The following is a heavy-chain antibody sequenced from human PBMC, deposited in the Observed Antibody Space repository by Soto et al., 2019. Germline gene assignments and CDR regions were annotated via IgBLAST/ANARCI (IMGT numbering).Heavy chain of an antibody. CDR2: TYYRSKWYN. CDR1: GDSVSSNSAA. D-gene: IGHD6-13*01. V-gene: IGHV6-1*01. J-gene: IGHJ6*02. CDR3: ARVLLSSGSWYFVFADYYYGMDV. Sequence: QVQLQQSGPGLVKPSQTLSLTCAISGDSVSSNSAAWNWIRQSPSRGLEWLGRTYYRSKWYNDYAVSVKSRITINPDTSKNQFSLQLNSVTPEDTAVYYCARVLLSSGSWYFVFADYYYGMDVWGQGTTVTVSS.